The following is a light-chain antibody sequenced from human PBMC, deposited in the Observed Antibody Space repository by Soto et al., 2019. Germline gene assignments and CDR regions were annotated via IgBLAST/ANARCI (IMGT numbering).Light chain of an antibody. Sequence: DIQMTQSPSSLSASVGDGVTITCRASQSISSYLNWYQQKLGKAPKLLIYATSSLQSGVPSRFSGSGSGTDFTLTVSSLQPEDFATYYCQQSYIKGTFGQGTKVDIK. CDR2: ATS. J-gene: IGKJ1*01. V-gene: IGKV1-39*01. CDR3: QQSYIKGT. CDR1: QSISSY.